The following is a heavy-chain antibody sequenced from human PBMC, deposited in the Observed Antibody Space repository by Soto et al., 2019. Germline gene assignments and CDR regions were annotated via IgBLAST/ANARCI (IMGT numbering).Heavy chain of an antibody. CDR2: LSYDGKYE. CDR3: AKEIEAAAIRIDQYYYGLDV. D-gene: IGHD6-13*01. CDR1: GFIYNYYG. J-gene: IGHJ6*02. Sequence: QMHLVESGGGVVQPGRSLRLSCVGSGFIYNYYGIHWVRQAPGKGLEWVAVLSYDGKYEYYADSVKGRFTISRDNSKNTLYLQMSSLTAEDTATYYCAKEIEAAAIRIDQYYYGLDVWGQGTTVTVSS. V-gene: IGHV3-30*18.